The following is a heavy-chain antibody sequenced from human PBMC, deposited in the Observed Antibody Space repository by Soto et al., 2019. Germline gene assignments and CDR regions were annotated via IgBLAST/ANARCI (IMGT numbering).Heavy chain of an antibody. D-gene: IGHD6-19*01. CDR1: GGSISTYY. CDR3: ASRRGSCWSFDS. J-gene: IGHJ4*02. Sequence: QVQLQESGPGLVKPSETLSLTCTVSGGSISTYYWSWFRQPPGKGLEWIGYIYYSGSTKYNPSLESRVTISPDTSKTQFSLKLTSLHASDTAVYSCASRRGSCWSFDSWGQGTLVSVS. CDR2: IYYSGST. V-gene: IGHV4-59*01.